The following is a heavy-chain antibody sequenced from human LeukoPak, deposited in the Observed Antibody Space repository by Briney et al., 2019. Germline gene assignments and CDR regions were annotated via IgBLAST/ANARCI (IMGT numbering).Heavy chain of an antibody. D-gene: IGHD3-9*01. Sequence: ASVKVSCKASGYTFTGYYMHWVRQAPGQGLEWMGWINPNSGGTNYAQKFQGRVTMTRDTSISTAYMELSRLRSDDTAVYYCARDHYILTGYSKTTKYYFDYWGQGTLVTVSS. CDR1: GYTFTGYY. CDR3: ARDHYILTGYSKTTKYYFDY. CDR2: INPNSGGT. V-gene: IGHV1-2*02. J-gene: IGHJ4*02.